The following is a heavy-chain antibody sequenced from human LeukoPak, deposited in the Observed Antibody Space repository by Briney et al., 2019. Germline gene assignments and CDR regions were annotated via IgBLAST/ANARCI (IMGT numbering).Heavy chain of an antibody. CDR1: GGSINSNSYY. Sequence: SSETLSLTCTVSGGSINSNSYYWGWIRQPPGKGLEWIGSIYYSGSAYYNPSLKSRVTISVDTSKNQFSLKLSSVTAADTAVYYCARGGRGIYWGQGTLVTVSS. V-gene: IGHV4-39*07. CDR2: IYYSGSA. J-gene: IGHJ4*02. CDR3: ARGGRGIY. D-gene: IGHD3-10*01.